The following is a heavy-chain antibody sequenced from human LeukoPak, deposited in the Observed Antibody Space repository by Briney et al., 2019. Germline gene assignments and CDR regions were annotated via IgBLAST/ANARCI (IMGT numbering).Heavy chain of an antibody. J-gene: IGHJ4*02. CDR3: ARNGGAGRTTFDS. V-gene: IGHV3-11*01. D-gene: IGHD2-21*01. Sequence: GSLRLSCAASGFTFSDYYMSWIRQAPGKGLEWLSYITGSGTTIYYADSVKGRFAISRDNAKNSLYLQMNSLRAEDTAVYFCARNGGAGRTTFDSWGQGTLVTVSS. CDR1: GFTFSDYY. CDR2: ITGSGTTI.